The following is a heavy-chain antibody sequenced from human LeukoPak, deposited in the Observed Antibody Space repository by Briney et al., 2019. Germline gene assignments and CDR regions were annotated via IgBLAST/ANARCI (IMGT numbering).Heavy chain of an antibody. Sequence: GGSLRLSCAASGFTFSSYGMHWVRQAPGKGLEWVAVVLYDGSKRYYADSVKGRFTISRDNSKNTLYLQMNSLRAEDTAVYYCARDYSSSWSYGMDVWGQGTTVTVSS. D-gene: IGHD6-13*01. CDR3: ARDYSSSWSYGMDV. V-gene: IGHV3-33*01. CDR2: VLYDGSKR. J-gene: IGHJ6*02. CDR1: GFTFSSYG.